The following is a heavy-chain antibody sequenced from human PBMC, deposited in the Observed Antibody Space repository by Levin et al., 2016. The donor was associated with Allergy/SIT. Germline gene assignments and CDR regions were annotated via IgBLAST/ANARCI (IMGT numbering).Heavy chain of an antibody. J-gene: IGHJ4*02. Sequence: SETLSLTCTVSGGSFSSVAYYWSWIRQLPGKGLEWIGYIYYTGSTHYNPSLKSRVTISVDTSKNQFSLKLSSATAADTAVYFCARAVHYDFAWGTYRPFDYWGQGTLVTV. CDR3: ARAVHYDFAWGTYRPFDY. V-gene: IGHV4-31*03. CDR1: GGSFSSVAYY. D-gene: IGHD3-16*02. CDR2: IYYTGST.